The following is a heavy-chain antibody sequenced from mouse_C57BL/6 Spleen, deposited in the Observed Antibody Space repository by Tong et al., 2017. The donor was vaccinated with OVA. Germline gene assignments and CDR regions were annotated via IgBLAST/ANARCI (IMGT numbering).Heavy chain of an antibody. J-gene: IGHJ2*01. CDR1: GYSFTGYF. CDR3: ARSYYGSSHYFDY. Sequence: EVQLQESGPELVKPGDSVKISCKASGYSFTGYFMNWVMQSHGKSLEWIGRINPYNGDTFYNQKFKGKATLTVDKSSSTAHMELRSLTSEDSAVYYCARSYYGSSHYFDYWGQGTTLTVSS. CDR2: INPYNGDT. V-gene: IGHV1-20*01. D-gene: IGHD1-1*01.